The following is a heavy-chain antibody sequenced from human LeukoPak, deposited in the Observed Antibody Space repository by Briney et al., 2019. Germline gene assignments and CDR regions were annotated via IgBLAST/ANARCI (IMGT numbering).Heavy chain of an antibody. CDR3: ARDGAEQWLVLAFDI. D-gene: IGHD6-19*01. J-gene: IGHJ3*02. Sequence: ASVKVSCKASGYTFTGYYMHWVRQAPGQGLEWMGRINPNSGDTNYAQKFQGRVTMTRDTSISTAYMELSRLRSDDTAVYYCARDGAEQWLVLAFDIWGQGTMVTVSS. V-gene: IGHV1-2*06. CDR1: GYTFTGYY. CDR2: INPNSGDT.